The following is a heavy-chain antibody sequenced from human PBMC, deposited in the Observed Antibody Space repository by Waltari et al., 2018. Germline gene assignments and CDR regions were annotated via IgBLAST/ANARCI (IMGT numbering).Heavy chain of an antibody. J-gene: IGHJ4*02. D-gene: IGHD3-3*01. CDR3: AIQISGVVF. Sequence: EVQLVESGGGLVQPGGSLRLSCAASGFTFSAYRMHWVRQAPGKGLVWVSLITADGRATLYADSVKGRFTMSRDNAKDTLYLQMNSLRGEDTAVYYCAIQISGVVFWGQGTLVTVSS. V-gene: IGHV3-74*01. CDR2: ITADGRAT. CDR1: GFTFSAYR.